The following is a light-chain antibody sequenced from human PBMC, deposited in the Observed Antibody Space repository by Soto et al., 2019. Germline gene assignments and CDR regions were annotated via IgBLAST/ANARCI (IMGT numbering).Light chain of an antibody. CDR3: QQYDNPP. CDR2: DAS. Sequence: DIQLTQSPSSLSASVGDRVTITCQASQDSSNDLNWYQQKPGKAPKLLMYDASHFETGAPSRFSGSRSGTAFPFTISSLQPEDIATYYLQQYDNPPFGPGTKVDI. J-gene: IGKJ3*01. CDR1: QDSSND. V-gene: IGKV1-33*01.